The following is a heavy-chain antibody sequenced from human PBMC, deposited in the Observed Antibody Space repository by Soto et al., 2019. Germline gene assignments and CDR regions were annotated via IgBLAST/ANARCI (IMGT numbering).Heavy chain of an antibody. CDR1: GFTLSIYA. CDR2: ISGSGGST. Sequence: GGSVRGSCATSGFTLSIYAMKWVRQAPGKGLEWVSAISGSGGSTYYADSVKGRFTISRDNSKNTLYLQMNSLRAEDTALYYCAKEMEVTVSIHYYYGMDVWGQGTTVTVSS. V-gene: IGHV3-23*01. J-gene: IGHJ6*02. CDR3: AKEMEVTVSIHYYYGMDV. D-gene: IGHD4-4*01.